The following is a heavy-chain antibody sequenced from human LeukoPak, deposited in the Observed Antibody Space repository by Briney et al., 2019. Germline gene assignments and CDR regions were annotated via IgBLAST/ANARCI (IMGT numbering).Heavy chain of an antibody. J-gene: IGHJ4*02. D-gene: IGHD3-22*01. CDR1: GFTFSDYY. CDR2: ISSSSSYT. CDR3: ARGDYYDSSGYYPDY. Sequence: PGGSLILSCAASGFTFSDYYMSWIRQAPGKGLEWVSYISSSSSYTNYADSVKGRFTISRDNAKNSLYLQMNSLRAEDTAVYYCARGDYYDSSGYYPDYWGQGTLVTVSS. V-gene: IGHV3-11*06.